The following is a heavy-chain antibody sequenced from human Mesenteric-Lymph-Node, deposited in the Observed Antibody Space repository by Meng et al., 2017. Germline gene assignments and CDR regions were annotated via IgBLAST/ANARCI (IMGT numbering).Heavy chain of an antibody. CDR1: GYTFTSYV. CDR2: ISAYYGNT. Sequence: ASVKVSCKASGYTFTSYVISWVRQAPGQGLEWMGRISAYYGNTNYAQKLQGRVTMTTDTSTSTAYMELRSLRSDDTAVYYCARDRYYYDGSGFVPNYWGQGTLVTVSS. V-gene: IGHV1-18*01. CDR3: ARDRYYYDGSGFVPNY. D-gene: IGHD3-22*01. J-gene: IGHJ4*02.